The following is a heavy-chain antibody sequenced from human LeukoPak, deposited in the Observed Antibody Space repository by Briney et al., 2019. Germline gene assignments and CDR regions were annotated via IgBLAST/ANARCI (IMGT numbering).Heavy chain of an antibody. CDR1: GFTFNSYS. J-gene: IGHJ1*01. CDR2: ISTSDSTI. D-gene: IGHD6-13*01. Sequence: GGSLRLSCAASGFTFNSYSMSWVRQAPGKGLEWISYISTSDSTIYYAGSVKGRFTISRDNAKNSLFLQMNSLRAADTAVYYCAKSGGGAAGIFNSPLAEYFQHWGQGTLVTVSS. V-gene: IGHV3-48*01. CDR3: AKSGGGAAGIFNSPLAEYFQH.